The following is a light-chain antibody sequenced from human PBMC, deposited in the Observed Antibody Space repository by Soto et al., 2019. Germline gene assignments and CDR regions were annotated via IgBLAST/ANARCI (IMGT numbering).Light chain of an antibody. J-gene: IGKJ3*01. CDR2: DAS. Sequence: AIQLTQSPSSLSASVGDRVIITCRASQGISSDLAWYQQMPGRPTKLLIYDASTLQREVPSRCSGGGSGTDFTLTISSLPPEDFATYDCHQSNAYPRTFGPGTRVDI. V-gene: IGKV1-13*02. CDR3: HQSNAYPRT. CDR1: QGISSD.